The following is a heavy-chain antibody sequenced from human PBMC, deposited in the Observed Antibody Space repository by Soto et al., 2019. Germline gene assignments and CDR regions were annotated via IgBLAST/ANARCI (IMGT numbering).Heavy chain of an antibody. CDR1: GGSFSGYY. D-gene: IGHD2-2*01. J-gene: IGHJ4*02. V-gene: IGHV4-34*01. Sequence: QVQLQQWSAGLLKPSETLSLTCAVYGGSFSGYYWSWIRQPPGKGLEWIGEINHSGSTNYNPSLKSRVTISVDTSKNQFSLKLSSVTAADTAVYYCAREYCSSTSCYAFDYWGQGTLVTVSS. CDR2: INHSGST. CDR3: AREYCSSTSCYAFDY.